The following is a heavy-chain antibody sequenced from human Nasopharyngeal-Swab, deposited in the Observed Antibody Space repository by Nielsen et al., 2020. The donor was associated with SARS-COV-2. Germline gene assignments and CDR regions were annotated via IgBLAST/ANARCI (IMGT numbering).Heavy chain of an antibody. CDR3: AKGGRSITIFGVAGSFDN. D-gene: IGHD3-3*01. Sequence: SVKVSCQASGGTFSSYAISWVRQAPGQGLEWMGGIIPIFGTANYAQKFQGRVTITADNSTSTAYMELSSLRADDTAVYYCAKGGRSITIFGVAGSFDNWGQGTLVTVSS. V-gene: IGHV1-69*06. CDR1: GGTFSSYA. CDR2: IIPIFGTA. J-gene: IGHJ4*02.